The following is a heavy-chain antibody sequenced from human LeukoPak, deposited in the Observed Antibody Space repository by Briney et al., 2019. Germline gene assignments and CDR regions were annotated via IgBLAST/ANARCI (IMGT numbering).Heavy chain of an antibody. CDR3: ARGGSGSYRIFDY. V-gene: IGHV4-34*01. CDR1: GGSFSGYY. Sequence: PSETLSLTCAVYGGSFSGYYWSWIRQPPVKGLEWIGEINHSGSTNYNPSLKSRVTISVDTSKNQFSLKLSSVTPEDTAVYYCARGGSGSYRIFDYWGQGTLVTVSS. J-gene: IGHJ4*02. D-gene: IGHD1-26*01. CDR2: INHSGST.